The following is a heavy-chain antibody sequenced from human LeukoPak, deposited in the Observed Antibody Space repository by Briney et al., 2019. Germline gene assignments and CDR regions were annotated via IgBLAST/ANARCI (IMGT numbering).Heavy chain of an antibody. V-gene: IGHV3-48*01. Sequence: QAGGSLRLSCVVSGFTFSSCWMSWVRQAPGKGLEWVSYISSSSSTIYYADSVKGRFTISRDNAKNSLYLQMNSLRAEDTAVYYCARDGYDVLLWFGELFFWGQGTLVTVSS. CDR1: GFTFSSCW. CDR2: ISSSSSTI. D-gene: IGHD3-10*01. CDR3: ARDGYDVLLWFGELFF. J-gene: IGHJ4*02.